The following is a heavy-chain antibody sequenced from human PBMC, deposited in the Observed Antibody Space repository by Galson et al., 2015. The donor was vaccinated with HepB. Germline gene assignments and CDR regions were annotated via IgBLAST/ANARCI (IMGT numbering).Heavy chain of an antibody. CDR1: GYTFTSYA. CDR2: INAGNGNT. CDR3: ARFGSSNWFDP. D-gene: IGHD2-2*01. Sequence: SCKASGYTFTSYAMHWVRQAPGQRLEWMGWINAGNGNTKYSQKFQGRVTITRDTSASTAYMELSSLRSEDTAVYYCARFGSSNWFDPWGQGTLVTVSS. J-gene: IGHJ5*02. V-gene: IGHV1-3*01.